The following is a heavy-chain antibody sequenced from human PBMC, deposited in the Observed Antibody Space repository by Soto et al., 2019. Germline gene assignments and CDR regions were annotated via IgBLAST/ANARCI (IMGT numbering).Heavy chain of an antibody. CDR1: GGSISSSNL. Sequence: SETLSLTCAVSGGSISSSNLWSWVRQPPGKGLEWIGEIYHSGSTNYNPSLKSRVTISVDKSKNQFSLKLSSVTAADTAVYYCARDQKGIVGATDGFDYWGQGTLVTVYS. J-gene: IGHJ4*02. D-gene: IGHD1-26*01. V-gene: IGHV4-4*02. CDR3: ARDQKGIVGATDGFDY. CDR2: IYHSGST.